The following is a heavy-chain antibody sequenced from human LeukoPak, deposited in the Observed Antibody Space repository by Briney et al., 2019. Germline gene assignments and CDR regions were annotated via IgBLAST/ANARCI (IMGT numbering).Heavy chain of an antibody. CDR1: GFTFSNFW. D-gene: IGHD3-16*01. J-gene: IGHJ4*02. CDR2: ITSDGSNI. V-gene: IGHV3-74*01. CDR3: ARGGHPSFDY. Sequence: PGGSLRLSCAASGFTFSNFWLHWVRQAPGKGLEWVSRITSDGSNINYADSVQGRFTISRDNAKNTLYLQMNSLRAEDTAVYYCARGGHPSFDYWRQGALVTVSS.